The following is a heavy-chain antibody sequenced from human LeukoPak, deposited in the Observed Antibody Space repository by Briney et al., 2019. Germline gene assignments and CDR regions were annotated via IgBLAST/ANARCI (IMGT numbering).Heavy chain of an antibody. V-gene: IGHV3-23*01. D-gene: IGHD3-22*01. CDR3: AKESFTTYYYDSSGRFDY. J-gene: IGHJ4*02. CDR2: ISGSGGST. Sequence: GGSLRLSCAAPGFTFSSYAMSWVRQAPGKGLEWVSAISGSGGSTYYADSVKGRFTISRDNSKNTLYLQMNSLRAEDTAVYYCAKESFTTYYYDSSGRFDYWGQGTLVTVSS. CDR1: GFTFSSYA.